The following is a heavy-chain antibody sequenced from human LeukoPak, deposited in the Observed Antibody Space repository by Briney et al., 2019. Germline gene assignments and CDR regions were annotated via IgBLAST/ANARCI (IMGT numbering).Heavy chain of an antibody. J-gene: IGHJ6*03. CDR3: ARNENWKLARGYYYYMDV. CDR1: GFTFSSYW. D-gene: IGHD1-1*01. Sequence: GGSLRLSCAASGFTFSSYWMTWVRQAPGKGLEWVANIRQDGNEKYFVDSVKGRFTISRDNAKNSLYLQMNSLRAGDTAVYYCARNENWKLARGYYYYMDVWGKGTTVTVSS. V-gene: IGHV3-7*01. CDR2: IRQDGNEK.